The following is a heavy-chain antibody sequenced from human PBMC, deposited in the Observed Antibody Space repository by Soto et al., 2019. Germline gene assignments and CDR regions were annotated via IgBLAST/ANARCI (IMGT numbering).Heavy chain of an antibody. J-gene: IGHJ4*02. Sequence: ASVKVSCKASGYTFTSYAMHWVRQAPGQRLEWMGWINAGNGNTRYSQKFQGRVTITRDTSASTAYMELSSLRSEDTAVYYCARDQEGIYYYDSSGYSPIFDYWGQGTLVTVS. V-gene: IGHV1-3*01. CDR1: GYTFTSYA. CDR2: INAGNGNT. CDR3: ARDQEGIYYYDSSGYSPIFDY. D-gene: IGHD3-22*01.